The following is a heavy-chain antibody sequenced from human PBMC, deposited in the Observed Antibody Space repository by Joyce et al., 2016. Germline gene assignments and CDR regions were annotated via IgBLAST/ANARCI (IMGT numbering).Heavy chain of an antibody. Sequence: EVQLVESGGGLVQPGGSLRLSCADSGFTFRNYDMNWVRQAPGQVLYWVSYISRSSNTIYYAGSVKGRFTISRDNAKNALYLQMNSLRSEDTAVYYCARDDPPYGMDVWGQGTTVTVSS. V-gene: IGHV3-48*01. J-gene: IGHJ6*02. CDR2: ISRSSNTI. CDR1: GFTFRNYD. CDR3: ARDDPPYGMDV.